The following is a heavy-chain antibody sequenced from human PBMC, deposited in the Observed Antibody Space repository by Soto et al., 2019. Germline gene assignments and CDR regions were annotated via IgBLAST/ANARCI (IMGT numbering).Heavy chain of an antibody. CDR2: ISGGGVNA. Sequence: PGGSLRLSCVVSGFTFSDYAMSWVRQAPGKGLEWVSAISGGGVNAYYADSVKGRFTISRDNSKKTLYLQMHSLRAEDTAVYYCAKSPAVFSGSYFYYGLDVWGQGTTVTV. V-gene: IGHV3-23*01. CDR3: AKSPAVFSGSYFYYGLDV. CDR1: GFTFSDYA. J-gene: IGHJ6*02. D-gene: IGHD6-25*01.